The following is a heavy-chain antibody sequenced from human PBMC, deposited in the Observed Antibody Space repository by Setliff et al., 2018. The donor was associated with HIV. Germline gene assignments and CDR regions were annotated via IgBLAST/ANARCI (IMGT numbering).Heavy chain of an antibody. J-gene: IGHJ4*02. Sequence: SETLSLTCAVSGGSISSSNWWSWVRQPPGKGLEWIGEIYHTGSSNYNPSLKSRVTISVDKSKNQFSLKLNSVTAADTAVYYCARHDNYDSSGYYNLYYFDYWGQGTLVTVSS. CDR3: ARHDNYDSSGYYNLYYFDY. D-gene: IGHD3-22*01. CDR2: IYHTGSS. CDR1: GGSISSSNW. V-gene: IGHV4-4*02.